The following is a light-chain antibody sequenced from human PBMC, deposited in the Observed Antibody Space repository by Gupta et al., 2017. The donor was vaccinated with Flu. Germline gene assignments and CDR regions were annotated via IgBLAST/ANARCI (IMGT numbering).Light chain of an antibody. CDR3: QAWDGNTVV. Sequence: SYELTQPPSVYVSPGQTASVTCSGDKLGDQYASWYQQKPGQSPILVIYQDNKRPSGIPERFSGSSSWNTATLTISGTQPMDEADYYCQAWDGNTVVFGGGTKLTVL. V-gene: IGLV3-1*01. CDR1: KLGDQY. J-gene: IGLJ2*01. CDR2: QDN.